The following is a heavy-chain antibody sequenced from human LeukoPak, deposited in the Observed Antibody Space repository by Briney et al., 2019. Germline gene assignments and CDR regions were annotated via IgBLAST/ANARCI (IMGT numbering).Heavy chain of an antibody. CDR3: ARLGYCSSTSCYRRWFDP. V-gene: IGHV4-34*01. CDR2: INHSGST. CDR1: GGSFSGYY. J-gene: IGHJ5*02. D-gene: IGHD2-2*02. Sequence: KPSETLSLACAVYGGSFSGYYWSWIRQPPGKGLEWIGEINHSGSTNYNPSLKSRVTISVDTSKNQFSLKLSSVTAADTAVYYCARLGYCSSTSCYRRWFDPWGQGTLVTVSS.